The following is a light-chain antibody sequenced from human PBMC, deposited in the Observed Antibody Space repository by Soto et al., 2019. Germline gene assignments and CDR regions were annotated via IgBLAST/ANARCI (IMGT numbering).Light chain of an antibody. CDR3: QRSFPPLPHP. V-gene: IGKV1-39*01. CDR2: DAS. Sequence: DIEMTQSPSSLSASVGDRVTITCRASQSISSHLNWYQHKPGAAPKLLIYDASILHTGVPSRFSGGGSGTNFTRSTSGLQLEDFATSFYQRSFPPLPHPFGPGPKVDIK. J-gene: IGKJ3*01. CDR1: QSISSH.